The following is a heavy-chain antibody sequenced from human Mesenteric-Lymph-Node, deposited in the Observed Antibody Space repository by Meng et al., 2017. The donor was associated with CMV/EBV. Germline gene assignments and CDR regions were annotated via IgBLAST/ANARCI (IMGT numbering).Heavy chain of an antibody. D-gene: IGHD7-27*01. CDR3: ARGGDLNV. J-gene: IGHJ6*02. Sequence: GGSLRLSCAASGFTFDDYAMHWVRQAPGKGLEWVAYIDTSAYILYTADSVKGRFTISRDNGKSALFLQMNSLRVDDTAVYYCARGGDLNVWGQGTTVTVSS. CDR1: GFTFDDYA. V-gene: IGHV3-11*01. CDR2: IDTSAYIL.